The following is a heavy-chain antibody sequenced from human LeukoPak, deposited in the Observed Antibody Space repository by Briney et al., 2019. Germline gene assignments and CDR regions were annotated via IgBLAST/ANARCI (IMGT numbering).Heavy chain of an antibody. CDR1: GYTFTVFY. D-gene: IGHD3-10*01. V-gene: IGHV1-2*02. CDR3: ARVNHYYGSGSYPGY. J-gene: IGHJ4*02. Sequence: GASVKVSCKASGYTFTVFYMHWVRQAPGQGLEWMGWINPNSGGTNYAQKFQGRVTMTRDTSISTAYMELSRLRSDDTAVYYCARVNHYYGSGSYPGYWGQGTLVTVSS. CDR2: INPNSGGT.